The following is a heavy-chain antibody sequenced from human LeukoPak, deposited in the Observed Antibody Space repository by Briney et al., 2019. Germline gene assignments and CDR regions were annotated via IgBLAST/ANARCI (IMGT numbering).Heavy chain of an antibody. CDR2: ISSSGGST. CDR3: AKDRDTGIGAYSWGYFDY. D-gene: IGHD5-18*01. J-gene: IGHJ4*02. V-gene: IGHV3-23*01. CDR1: EFSGGSNY. Sequence: GGSLRLSCAASEFSGGSNYMTWVRQAPGRGLEWVSGISSSGGSTPHADSVKGRFTISRDNSKNMLYLQMNSLRAEDTAVYYCAKDRDTGIGAYSWGYFDYWGQGTLVTVSS.